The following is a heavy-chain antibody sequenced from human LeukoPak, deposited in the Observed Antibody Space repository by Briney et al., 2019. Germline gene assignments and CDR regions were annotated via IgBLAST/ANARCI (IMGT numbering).Heavy chain of an antibody. J-gene: IGHJ4*02. CDR3: ARDSGSGSYSGY. CDR2: INPDGSGT. Sequence: GGSLRLSCAASGFTFSTYWMHWVRQGPGKGLVWVSRINPDGSGTSHADSVKGRFTISRDNAKNTLYLQMNSLRAEDTAVYYCARDSGSGSYSGYWGLGTLVTVSS. CDR1: GFTFSTYW. D-gene: IGHD3-10*01. V-gene: IGHV3-74*01.